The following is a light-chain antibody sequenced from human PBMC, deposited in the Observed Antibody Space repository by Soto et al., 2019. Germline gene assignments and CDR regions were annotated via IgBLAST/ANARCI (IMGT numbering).Light chain of an antibody. CDR1: QTVYDW. CDR2: EAS. CDR3: QQYTLFSGT. Sequence: IQMTQSPSTLSASVGDSVAITCRASQTVYDWLAWYQFKPGQAPRLLVYEASTLESGVPPRFSARGSGTEFTLTISSLQPEDSATYYCQQYTLFSGTFGQGTKVEIK. J-gene: IGKJ1*01. V-gene: IGKV1-5*03.